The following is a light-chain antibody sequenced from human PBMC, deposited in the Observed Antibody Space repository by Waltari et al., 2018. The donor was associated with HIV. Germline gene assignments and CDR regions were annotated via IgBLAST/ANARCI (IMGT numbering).Light chain of an antibody. CDR3: SSYTSSSTLG. CDR1: SRDVGGYHY. V-gene: IGLV2-14*03. J-gene: IGLJ3*02. Sequence: QSALTQPASVSGSPGQSITISCPGTSRDVGGYHYVSWYQQHPGKAPKLLIYDVSNRGSGVSNRFSGSKSGNTASLTISGLQAEDEADYYCSSYTSSSTLGFGGGTKLTVL. CDR2: DVS.